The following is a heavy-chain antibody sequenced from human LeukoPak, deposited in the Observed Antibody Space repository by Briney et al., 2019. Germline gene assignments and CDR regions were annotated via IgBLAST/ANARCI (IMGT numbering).Heavy chain of an antibody. Sequence: ASVKVSCKASGYTFTGYYMHWVRQAPGQGLEWMGWINPNSGGTNYAQKFQGSVTMTRDTSISTAYMELRRLRSDDTAVYYCARADDIVVVPTAIVGALDIWGQGTMVTVSS. J-gene: IGHJ3*02. V-gene: IGHV1-2*02. CDR1: GYTFTGYY. CDR3: ARADDIVVVPTAIVGALDI. D-gene: IGHD2-2*01. CDR2: INPNSGGT.